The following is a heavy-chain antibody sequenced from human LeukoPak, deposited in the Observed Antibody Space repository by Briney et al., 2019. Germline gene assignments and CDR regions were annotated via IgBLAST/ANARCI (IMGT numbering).Heavy chain of an antibody. CDR1: GGSMSSRY. D-gene: IGHD3-10*01. V-gene: IGHV4-59*11. J-gene: IGHJ5*02. Sequence: SETLSLTCTVSGGSMSSRYWSWVRQPPGKGLEWVGYVYYSGTTNSNPSLKSRVTISVDTSKNQFSLNLRSVTAADTAVYYCARDVARSGDLFGWFDPWGQGTLVIVSS. CDR3: ARDVARSGDLFGWFDP. CDR2: VYYSGTT.